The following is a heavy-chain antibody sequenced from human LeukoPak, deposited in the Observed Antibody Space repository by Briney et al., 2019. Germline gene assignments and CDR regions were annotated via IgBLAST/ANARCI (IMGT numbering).Heavy chain of an antibody. CDR1: GFTFSNYW. CDR3: AKDLHYGSADY. D-gene: IGHD3-10*01. J-gene: IGHJ4*02. Sequence: RGSLRLSCAASGFTFSNYWMHWVRQDPGKGLVWVSFINPDGSTTNYADSVKGRFTISRDNAKNALYLQMNSLRAEDTAVYYCAKDLHYGSADYWGQGTLVTVSS. CDR2: INPDGSTT. V-gene: IGHV3-74*01.